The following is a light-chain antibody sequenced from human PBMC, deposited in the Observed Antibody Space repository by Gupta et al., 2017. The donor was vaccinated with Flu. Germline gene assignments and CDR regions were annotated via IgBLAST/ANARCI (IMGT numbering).Light chain of an antibody. J-gene: IGLJ3*02. CDR2: ANN. CDR1: RSNIGAGYD. Sequence: QSVLTQPPSVSGAPGQRVTISCAGTRSNIGAGYDVHWYQQLQGTAPKLLIYANNRRPSGVPDRFSGSKSGTSGSLAITGLQAEDEADYYCQAYDSSLSGSWVFGGGTKLTVL. V-gene: IGLV1-40*01. CDR3: QAYDSSLSGSWV.